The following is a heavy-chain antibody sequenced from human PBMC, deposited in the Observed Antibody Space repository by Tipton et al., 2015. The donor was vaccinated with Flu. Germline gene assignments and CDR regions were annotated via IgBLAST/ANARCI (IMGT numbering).Heavy chain of an antibody. CDR2: INQDGSVK. CDR3: ARAIAAAGGF. J-gene: IGHJ4*02. CDR1: GFTLSSYW. Sequence: SLRLSCAASGFTLSSYWMSWVRQAPGKGLEWVANINQDGSVKYYVGSVMGRFTISRDNAKNPVYLQMNSLRAEDTAVYYCARAIAAAGGFWGQGTLVTVSS. D-gene: IGHD4-23*01. V-gene: IGHV3-7*04.